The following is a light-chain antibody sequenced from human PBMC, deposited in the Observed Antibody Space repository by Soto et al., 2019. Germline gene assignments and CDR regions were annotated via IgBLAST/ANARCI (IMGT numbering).Light chain of an antibody. V-gene: IGLV2-8*01. J-gene: IGLJ1*01. CDR1: SSDVGGYNY. Sequence: QSVLTQPPSASGSPGQSVTISCTGTSSDVGGYNYVSWFQQHPGKAPKLMIYEVTKRPSGVPDRFSGSKSGNTASLTVSGLQAEDEADYYCSSYAYAGSNNDVFGTGTKVTVL. CDR3: SSYAYAGSNNDV. CDR2: EVT.